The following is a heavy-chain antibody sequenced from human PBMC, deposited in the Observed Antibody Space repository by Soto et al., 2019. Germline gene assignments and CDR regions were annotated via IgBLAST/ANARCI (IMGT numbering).Heavy chain of an antibody. CDR2: ISYDGSNK. Sequence: VQLVESGGGVVQPGRSLRLSCAASGFTFSSYGMHWVRQAPGKGLEWVAVISYDGSNKYYADSVKGRFTISRDNSKNTLYLQMNSLRAEDTAVYYCAKEADVLVPAAMAYYYYYGMDVWGQGTTFTVSS. D-gene: IGHD2-2*01. J-gene: IGHJ6*02. CDR3: AKEADVLVPAAMAYYYYYGMDV. V-gene: IGHV3-30*18. CDR1: GFTFSSYG.